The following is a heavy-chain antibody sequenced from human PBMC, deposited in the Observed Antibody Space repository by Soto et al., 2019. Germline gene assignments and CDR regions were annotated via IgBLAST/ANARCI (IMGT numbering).Heavy chain of an antibody. D-gene: IGHD1-1*01. V-gene: IGHV3-23*01. Sequence: PGGSLRLSCSASGFTFSNYAMTWLRQAPGKAPEWVSTILSSGTNTYYPDSVKGRFTISRDNSRNTLDLQLNSLRAEDTAVYYCARYILGPYYFDYWGQGTPVTVSS. J-gene: IGHJ4*02. CDR1: GFTFSNYA. CDR3: ARYILGPYYFDY. CDR2: ILSSGTNT.